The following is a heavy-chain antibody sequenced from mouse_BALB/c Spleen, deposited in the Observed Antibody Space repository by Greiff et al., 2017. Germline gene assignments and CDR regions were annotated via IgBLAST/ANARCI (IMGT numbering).Heavy chain of an antibody. D-gene: IGHD4-1*01. Sequence: VQLQQSGAELVKPGASVRLSCKASGYTFTSYYMYWVKQRPGQGLEWIGEINPSNGGTNSNEKFKSKATLTVDKSSSTAYMQLSSLTSEDSAVYYCTRSLGRRYYFDYWGQGTTLTVSS. CDR1: GYTFTSYY. CDR3: TRSLGRRYYFDY. V-gene: IGHV1S81*02. J-gene: IGHJ2*01. CDR2: INPSNGGT.